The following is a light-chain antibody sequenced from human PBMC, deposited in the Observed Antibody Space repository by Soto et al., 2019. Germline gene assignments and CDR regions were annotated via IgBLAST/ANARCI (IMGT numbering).Light chain of an antibody. Sequence: QSALTQPASVSGSPGQSITISCTGTRSDVGIYNLVSWYQQHPGKAPRLIIYELTKRPSGVSNRFSGSKSGNTASLAISGLQAEDEGDYHCSSYAGNGTLFGGGTQLTVL. CDR3: SSYAGNGTL. CDR2: ELT. V-gene: IGLV2-23*02. CDR1: RSDVGIYNL. J-gene: IGLJ3*02.